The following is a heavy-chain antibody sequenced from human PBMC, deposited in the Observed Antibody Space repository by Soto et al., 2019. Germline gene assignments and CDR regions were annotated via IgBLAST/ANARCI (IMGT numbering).Heavy chain of an antibody. CDR1: GGSISSGGYY. V-gene: IGHV4-31*03. Sequence: QVQLQESGPGLVKPSQTLSLTCTVSGGSISSGGYYWSWIRQHPGKGLEWIGYIYYSGSTYYNPSLQSRVTISVDTSKNQFSLKLSSVTAADTAVYYCARGANYDILTGYYKRVVNDAFDIWGQGTMVTVSS. D-gene: IGHD3-9*01. CDR2: IYYSGST. CDR3: ARGANYDILTGYYKRVVNDAFDI. J-gene: IGHJ3*02.